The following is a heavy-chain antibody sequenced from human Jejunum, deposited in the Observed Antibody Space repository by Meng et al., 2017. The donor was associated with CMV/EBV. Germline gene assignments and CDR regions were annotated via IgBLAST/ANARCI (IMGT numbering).Heavy chain of an antibody. D-gene: IGHD1-7*01. CDR3: ARGETGTTPPFDY. Sequence: QVQVQGSGPGLVKPSQTLSLTCTVSGGSISSGNYYWSWIRQPAGKTLEWIGRVYTSGDTNYNPSLKSRVTISIDTSKSQFSLKLSSVTAADTAVYYCARGETGTTPPFDYWGQGTLVTVSS. CDR2: VYTSGDT. V-gene: IGHV4-61*02. J-gene: IGHJ4*02. CDR1: GGSISSGNYY.